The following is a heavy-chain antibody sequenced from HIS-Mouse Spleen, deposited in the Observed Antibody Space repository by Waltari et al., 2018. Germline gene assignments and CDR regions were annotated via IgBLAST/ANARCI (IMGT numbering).Heavy chain of an antibody. Sequence: EVQLVESGGGLVTPGGSVGLSVAASGCTFSIFSRNGCRQAPGKGLEWVSSISSSSSYIYYADSVKGRFTISRDNAKNSLYLQMNSLRAEDTAVYYCARLPKSYGTSDYWGQGTLVTVSS. D-gene: IGHD1-26*01. CDR1: GCTFSIFS. CDR3: ARLPKSYGTSDY. V-gene: IGHV3-21*01. CDR2: ISSSSSYI. J-gene: IGHJ4*02.